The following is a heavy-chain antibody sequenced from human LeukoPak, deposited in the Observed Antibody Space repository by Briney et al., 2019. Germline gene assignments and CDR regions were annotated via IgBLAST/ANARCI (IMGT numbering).Heavy chain of an antibody. CDR3: AREGYYDSSGPNWFDP. D-gene: IGHD3-22*01. CDR2: IIPIFGTA. J-gene: IGHJ5*02. Sequence: SVKVSCKASGYTFTSYGISWVRQAPGQGLEWMGGIIPIFGTANYAQKFQGRVTITADESTSTAYMELSSLRSEDTAVYYCAREGYYDSSGPNWFDPWGQGTLVTVSS. CDR1: GYTFTSYG. V-gene: IGHV1-69*13.